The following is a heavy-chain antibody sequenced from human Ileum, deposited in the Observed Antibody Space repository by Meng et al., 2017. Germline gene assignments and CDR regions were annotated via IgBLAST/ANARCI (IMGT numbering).Heavy chain of an antibody. D-gene: IGHD1-26*01. V-gene: IGHV4-4*02. CDR3: AREWSGSYRHFDY. CDR2: IHHSGST. Sequence: QVQLKESGPGLRKPSGTLSLTCAVSGGSISTSGWWSWVRQPPGKGLEWIGEIHHSGSTNYNPSLKSRVTISVDKSKNQFSLKLNSVTAADTAVYYCAREWSGSYRHFDYWGQGTLVTVSS. CDR1: GGSISTSGW. J-gene: IGHJ4*02.